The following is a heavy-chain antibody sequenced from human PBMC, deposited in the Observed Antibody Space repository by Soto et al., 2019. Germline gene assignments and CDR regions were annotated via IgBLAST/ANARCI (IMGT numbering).Heavy chain of an antibody. Sequence: ETLSLTCTVSGGSISSYYWSWIRQPPGKGLEWIGYIYYSGSTNYNPSLKSRVTISVDTSKNQFSLKLSSVTAADTAVYYCARDDTRGDFDYWGQGTLVTVSS. CDR3: ARDDTRGDFDY. V-gene: IGHV4-59*01. CDR2: IYYSGST. J-gene: IGHJ4*02. CDR1: GGSISSYY. D-gene: IGHD2-2*02.